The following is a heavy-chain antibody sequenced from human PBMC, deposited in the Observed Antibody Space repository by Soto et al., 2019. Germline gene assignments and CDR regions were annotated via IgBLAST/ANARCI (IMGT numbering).Heavy chain of an antibody. CDR1: GDSGGFISSSSSH. D-gene: IGHD4-17*01. CDR2: IYYSGST. J-gene: IGHJ4*02. Sequence: QLQLQESGPGLVKPSETLSLTCTVSGDSGGFISSSSSHWGWIRQPPGKGLEWIGNIYYSGSTYYNPSLTSRVTISGDTATNQFPLRLTSVTAADTAVYNCARHPPYGPLDYWGQGTLVTVSS. CDR3: ARHPPYGPLDY. V-gene: IGHV4-39*01.